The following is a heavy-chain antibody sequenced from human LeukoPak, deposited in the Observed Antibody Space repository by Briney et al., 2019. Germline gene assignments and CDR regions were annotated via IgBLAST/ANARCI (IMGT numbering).Heavy chain of an antibody. J-gene: IGHJ4*02. Sequence: ASVKVSCKASGYTITGYYMHWVRQAPGQGLEWMGWINPNSGGTNYAQNFQGRVTMTRDTSISTAYMELSRLRSDDTAVYYCARDKSWDYWGQGTLVTVSS. V-gene: IGHV1-2*02. CDR1: GYTITGYY. CDR3: ARDKSWDY. CDR2: INPNSGGT.